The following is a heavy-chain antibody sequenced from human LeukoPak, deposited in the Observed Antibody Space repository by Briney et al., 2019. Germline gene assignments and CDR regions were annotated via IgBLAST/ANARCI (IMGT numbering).Heavy chain of an antibody. CDR2: IIPIFGTA. J-gene: IGHJ6*04. V-gene: IGHV1-69*13. CDR1: GGTFSSYT. D-gene: IGHD5-18*01. CDR3: ATNRYSYYYYGMDV. Sequence: SVKVSSKASGGTFSSYTISWVRQAPGQGVEWMGGIIPIFGTANYAQKFQGRVTITADESTSTAYMELSSLRSEDTAVYYCATNRYSYYYYGMDVWGKGTTVTVSS.